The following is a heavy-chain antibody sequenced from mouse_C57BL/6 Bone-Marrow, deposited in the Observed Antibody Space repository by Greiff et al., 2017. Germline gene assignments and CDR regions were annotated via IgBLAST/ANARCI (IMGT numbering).Heavy chain of an antibody. J-gene: IGHJ4*01. Sequence: QVQLKESGPELVKPGASVKISCKASGYTFTDYYINWVKQRPGQGLEWIGWIYTGSGNTKYNEKFKGKATLTVDTSSSTAYMQLSSLTSEDSAVYFCARFDYDGRGYWGQGTSVTVSS. CDR1: GYTFTDYY. V-gene: IGHV1-84*01. CDR3: ARFDYDGRGY. D-gene: IGHD2-4*01. CDR2: IYTGSGNT.